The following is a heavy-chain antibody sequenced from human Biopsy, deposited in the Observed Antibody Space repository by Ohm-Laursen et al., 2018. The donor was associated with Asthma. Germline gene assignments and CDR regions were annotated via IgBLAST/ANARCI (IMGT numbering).Heavy chain of an antibody. V-gene: IGHV3-30*03. CDR3: ARERAGVLGSYNGMDV. CDR2: VTYDGISQ. Sequence: SLRLSCSASGFTFSNYGMHWVRQVAGKGLDWVAVVTYDGISQYYAESVKGRFTISRDNSRNTLNLQMNSVRPDDTAAYFCARERAGVLGSYNGMDVWGPGTTVSVSS. J-gene: IGHJ6*02. D-gene: IGHD2-8*01. CDR1: GFTFSNYG.